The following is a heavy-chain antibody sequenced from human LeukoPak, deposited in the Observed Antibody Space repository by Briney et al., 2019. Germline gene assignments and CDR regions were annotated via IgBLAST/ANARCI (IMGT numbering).Heavy chain of an antibody. CDR1: GFTFSSYS. D-gene: IGHD2-8*01. V-gene: IGHV3-21*01. CDR2: ISSSSTYI. CDR3: ARYHCTNGVCWWFDY. Sequence: PGGSLRLSCAASGFTFSSYSMNWVRQAPGKGLEWVSSISSSSTYIYYADSVKGRFTVSRDNAKNSLYLQMNSLRAEDTAVYYCARYHCTNGVCWWFDYWGQGTLVTVSS. J-gene: IGHJ4*02.